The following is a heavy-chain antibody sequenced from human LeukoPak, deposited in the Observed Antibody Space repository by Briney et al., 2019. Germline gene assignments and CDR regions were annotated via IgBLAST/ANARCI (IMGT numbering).Heavy chain of an antibody. J-gene: IGHJ3*02. V-gene: IGHV4-30-4*08. CDR1: GGSFSSGDYY. CDR3: ARDLIGLRYAFDI. Sequence: SETLSLTCTVSGGSFSSGDYYWTWIRQPPGKGLEWIGYISYSGSSYYNPSRRSRDTISVDTSKTQFSLKLTSVTAADTAVYYCARDLIGLRYAFDIWGEGTMVTVSS. D-gene: IGHD4-17*01. CDR2: ISYSGSS.